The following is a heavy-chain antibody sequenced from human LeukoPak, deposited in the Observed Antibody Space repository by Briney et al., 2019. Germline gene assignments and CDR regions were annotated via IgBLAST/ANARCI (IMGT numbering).Heavy chain of an antibody. CDR3: ARHAFGLLNNWFDP. CDR2: IYTSGTT. D-gene: IGHD3/OR15-3a*01. V-gene: IGHV4-4*09. CDR1: GVSISSSY. J-gene: IGHJ5*02. Sequence: SETLSLTCTVSGVSISSSYWSWIRQPPGKGLEWVGYIYTSGTTNYNPSLKSRVTISVDTSKNQFSLKLSSVTAADTAVYYCARHAFGLLNNWFDPWGQGTLVTVSS.